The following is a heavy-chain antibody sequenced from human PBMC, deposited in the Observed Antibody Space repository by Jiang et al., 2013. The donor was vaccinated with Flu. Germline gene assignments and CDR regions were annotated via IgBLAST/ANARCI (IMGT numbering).Heavy chain of an antibody. CDR2: TYYRSKWYN. CDR1: GDSVSSNSAA. CDR3: ARDKVIGWDYDSSGYYYYYGMDV. J-gene: IGHJ6*02. V-gene: IGHV6-1*01. Sequence: SQTLSLTCAISGDSVSSNSAAWNWIRQSPSRGLEWLGRTYYRSKWYNDYAVSVKSRITINPDTSKNQFSLQLNSVTPEDTAVYYCARDKVIGWDYDSSGYYYYYGMDVWGQGTTVTVSS. D-gene: IGHD3-22*01.